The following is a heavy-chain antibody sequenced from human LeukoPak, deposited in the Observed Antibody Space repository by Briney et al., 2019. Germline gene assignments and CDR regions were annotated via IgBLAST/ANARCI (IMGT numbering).Heavy chain of an antibody. Sequence: PSETLSLTCTVSGYSVSSGYYWVWIRQPPGKGLEWIGNIYHSGSTYYNPPLKSRVTISVDTSKNQFPLKLSSVTAADTAVYYCARVFTIAASDYWGQGTLVTVSS. CDR1: GYSVSSGYY. D-gene: IGHD6-13*01. CDR3: ARVFTIAASDY. CDR2: IYHSGST. J-gene: IGHJ4*02. V-gene: IGHV4-38-2*02.